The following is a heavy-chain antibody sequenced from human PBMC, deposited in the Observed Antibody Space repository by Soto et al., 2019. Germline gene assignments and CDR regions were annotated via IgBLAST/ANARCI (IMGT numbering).Heavy chain of an antibody. CDR3: ARPLWRDDYNWGYFDL. CDR2: ISYDGSNK. Sequence: QVQLVESGGGVVQPGRSLRLSCAASGFTYSSYAMHWVRQVPCKGLEWVAVISYDGSNKYYADSVKGRFTISRDNSKNTLYLQMNSLRAEDTAVYYCARPLWRDDYNWGYFDLWGRGTLVTVSS. CDR1: GFTYSSYA. J-gene: IGHJ2*01. D-gene: IGHD4-4*01. V-gene: IGHV3-30-3*01.